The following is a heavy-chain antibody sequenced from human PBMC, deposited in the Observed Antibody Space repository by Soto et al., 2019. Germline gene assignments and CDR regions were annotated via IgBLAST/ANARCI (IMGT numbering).Heavy chain of an antibody. Sequence: ASVKVSCKASGYTFTSFYMYWVRQAPGQGLEWMGVINPSTGSTSYAQRFQGRLTMTRDTSKTTVYMELSSLGSEDTALYYCAKDLPESGCPFVASRRPRSQCHSCAMDVWDQGTTVTLSS. J-gene: IGHJ6*02. CDR2: INPSTGST. D-gene: IGHD2-21*01. CDR1: GYTFTSFY. CDR3: AKDLPESGCPFVASRRPRSQCHSCAMDV. V-gene: IGHV1-46*01.